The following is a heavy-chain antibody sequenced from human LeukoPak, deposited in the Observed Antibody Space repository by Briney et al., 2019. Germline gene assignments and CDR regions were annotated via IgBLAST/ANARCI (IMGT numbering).Heavy chain of an antibody. V-gene: IGHV3-48*03. CDR3: TRFDRWELLNWFDP. D-gene: IGHD1-26*01. CDR2: ISSSGSTI. J-gene: IGHJ5*02. Sequence: GGSLRLSCAASGFTFSSYEMNWVRQAPGKGLEWASYISSSGSTIYYADPVKGRFTISRDNAKNSLYLQMNSLRAEDTAVYYCTRFDRWELLNWFDPWGQGTLVTVSS. CDR1: GFTFSSYE.